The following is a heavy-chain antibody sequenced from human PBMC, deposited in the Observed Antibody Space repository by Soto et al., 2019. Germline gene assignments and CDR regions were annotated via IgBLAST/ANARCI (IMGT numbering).Heavy chain of an antibody. D-gene: IGHD2-15*01. J-gene: IGHJ4*02. CDR2: IWYDGSNK. CDR3: ARAHELGYCSGGSCYSGEIDY. CDR1: GFTFSSYG. V-gene: IGHV3-33*01. Sequence: GGSLRLSCAASGFTFSSYGMHWVRQAPGKGLEWVAVIWYDGSNKYYADSVKGRFTISRDNSKNTLYLQMNSLRAEDTAVYYCARAHELGYCSGGSCYSGEIDYWGQGTLVTVSS.